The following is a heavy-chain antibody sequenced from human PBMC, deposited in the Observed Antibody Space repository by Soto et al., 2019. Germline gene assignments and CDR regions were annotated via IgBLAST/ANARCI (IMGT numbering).Heavy chain of an antibody. J-gene: IGHJ5*02. V-gene: IGHV6-1*01. CDR2: TYYRSKWYN. CDR1: GASVPRDTAA. Sequence: SETLYLPCTISGASVPRDTAAWNWIRQCPSRGLEWLGRTYYRSKWYNDYAVSVKSRITINPDTSKNQFSLQLNSVTPEDTAVYYCARDRYDSSGYPNLFDPWGQGTLVTVSS. CDR3: ARDRYDSSGYPNLFDP. D-gene: IGHD3-22*01.